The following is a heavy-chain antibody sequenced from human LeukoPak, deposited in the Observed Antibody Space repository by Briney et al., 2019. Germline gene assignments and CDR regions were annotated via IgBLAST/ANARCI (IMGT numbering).Heavy chain of an antibody. Sequence: GGSLRLSCAAPGFSFSNYAMSWVRQAPGKGLEWVSAISGRGANTYYADSVKGRFTISRDNSKNTLYMQMNSLRAEDTAVYYCAKAVVIVPTATPFDYWGQGTLVTVSS. CDR2: ISGRGANT. CDR1: GFSFSNYA. J-gene: IGHJ4*02. V-gene: IGHV3-23*01. D-gene: IGHD2-2*01. CDR3: AKAVVIVPTATPFDY.